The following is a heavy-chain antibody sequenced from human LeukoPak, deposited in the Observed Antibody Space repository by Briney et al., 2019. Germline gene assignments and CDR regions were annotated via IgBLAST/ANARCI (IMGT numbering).Heavy chain of an antibody. D-gene: IGHD2-21*02. CDR3: ARDSCGGDCYSSY. J-gene: IGHJ4*02. V-gene: IGHV3-48*03. Sequence: PGGSLRLSCAVSGFIFSSYEMNWVRQAPGKGLEWVSYINSGDSSIYYADSVKGRFTISRDNAKNSLYLQMNSLRAEDTAVYYCARDSCGGDCYSSYWGQGTLVTVSS. CDR2: INSGDSSI. CDR1: GFIFSSYE.